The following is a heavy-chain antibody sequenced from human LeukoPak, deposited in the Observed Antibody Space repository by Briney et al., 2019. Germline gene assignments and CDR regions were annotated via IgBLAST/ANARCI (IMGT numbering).Heavy chain of an antibody. CDR2: IWYDGSNK. CDR1: AFTFSSYG. Sequence: GGSLRLSCAASAFTFSSYGMHWVRQAPGKGLEWVAVIWYDGSNKYYADSVKGRFTISRDNSKNTLYLQMNSLRAEDTAVYYCARCRYDSSGYSNFDYWGQGTLVTVSS. J-gene: IGHJ4*02. V-gene: IGHV3-33*01. D-gene: IGHD3-22*01. CDR3: ARCRYDSSGYSNFDY.